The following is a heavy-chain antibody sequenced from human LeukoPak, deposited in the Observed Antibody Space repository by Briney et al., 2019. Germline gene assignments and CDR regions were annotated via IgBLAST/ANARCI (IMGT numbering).Heavy chain of an antibody. CDR2: FDPEDGET. CDR1: GYTLIELS. D-gene: IGHD3-10*01. Sequence: ASVKVSCKVSGYTLIELSMHWVRQAPGKGLEWMGGFDPEDGETIYAQKFQGRVTMTEDTSTDTAYMELSSLRSEDTAVYYCATGLLLWFGELFSDYWGQGTLVTVSS. V-gene: IGHV1-24*01. J-gene: IGHJ4*02. CDR3: ATGLLLWFGELFSDY.